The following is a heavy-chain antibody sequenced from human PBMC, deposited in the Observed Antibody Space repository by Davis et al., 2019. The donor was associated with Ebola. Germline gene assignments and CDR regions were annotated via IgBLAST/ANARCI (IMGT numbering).Heavy chain of an antibody. J-gene: IGHJ4*02. CDR3: ARTPQYSNYGAYFDY. CDR2: IYYSGAT. CDR1: GGSFSGYY. V-gene: IGHV4-59*01. Sequence: SETLSLTCAVYGGSFSGYYWSWIRQPPGKGLEWIGNIYYSGATNYNPSLKSRVTISGDTSNNQFSLKLRSVTAADTAMYYCARTPQYSNYGAYFDYWGQGTLVTVSS. D-gene: IGHD4-11*01.